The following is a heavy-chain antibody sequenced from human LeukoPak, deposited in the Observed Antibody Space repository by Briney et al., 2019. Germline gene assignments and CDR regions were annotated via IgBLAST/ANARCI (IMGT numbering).Heavy chain of an antibody. CDR3: ARVGYRPRYCSSTSCYNPINYYFDY. CDR2: IYYSGST. CDR1: GGSISSYY. D-gene: IGHD2-2*02. V-gene: IGHV4-59*01. Sequence: SETLSLTCTVSGGSISSYYWCWIRQPPGKGLERIGYIYYSGSTTYTPSLTSRATISVATSKNQFSLKLSSVTAADTALYYCARVGYRPRYCSSTSCYNPINYYFDYWGQGTLVTVSS. J-gene: IGHJ4*02.